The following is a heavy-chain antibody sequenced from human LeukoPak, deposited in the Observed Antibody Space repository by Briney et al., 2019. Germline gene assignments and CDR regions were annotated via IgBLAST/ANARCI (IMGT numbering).Heavy chain of an antibody. D-gene: IGHD2-2*01. CDR3: AKRFRAPKDIVVVPDWYFDL. CDR1: GFTFSSYA. V-gene: IGHV3-23*01. Sequence: GGSLRLSCAASGFTFSSYAMSWVRQAPGKGLEWVSAISGSGDSTYYADSVKGRFTISRDNSKNTLYLQMNSLRAEDTAVYYCAKRFRAPKDIVVVPDWYFDLWGRGTLVTVSS. J-gene: IGHJ2*01. CDR2: ISGSGDST.